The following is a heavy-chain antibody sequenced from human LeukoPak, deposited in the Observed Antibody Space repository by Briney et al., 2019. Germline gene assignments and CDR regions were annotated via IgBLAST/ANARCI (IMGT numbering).Heavy chain of an antibody. CDR2: ISGSGGST. CDR3: AKDWTPTVKAAYNWFDP. Sequence: QPGGSLRLSCAASGFTFSSYAMSWVRQAPGKGLEWVSAISGSGGSTYYADSVKGRFTISRDNSKNTLYLQMNSLRAEDTAVYYCAKDWTPTVKAAYNWFDPWGQGTLVTVSS. CDR1: GFTFSSYA. D-gene: IGHD4-17*01. V-gene: IGHV3-23*01. J-gene: IGHJ5*02.